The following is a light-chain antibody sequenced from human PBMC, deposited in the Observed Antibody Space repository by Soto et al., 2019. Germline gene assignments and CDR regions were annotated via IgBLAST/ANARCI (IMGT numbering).Light chain of an antibody. Sequence: EKVMTQSPATLSVSPGERASLSCMASQSVSSNLAWYQQKPGQAPRLLIYGASARATDIPARFSGSGSGTEFTLTISGLQSEDFAVYYCQQYHNLPYTFGQGTRLEIK. V-gene: IGKV3-15*01. CDR3: QQYHNLPYT. CDR2: GAS. CDR1: QSVSSN. J-gene: IGKJ2*01.